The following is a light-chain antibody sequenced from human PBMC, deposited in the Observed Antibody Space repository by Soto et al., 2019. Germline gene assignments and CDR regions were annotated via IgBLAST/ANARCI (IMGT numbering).Light chain of an antibody. Sequence: EIVLTQSPATLSLSPGERSTLSCRASQSVSSYLAWYQQKPGQAPRLLIYDAYNRATGITARFSGSGSGTDFTLTISSLEPEDFAVYYCQQRSNWPPTVGQGTRLEIK. J-gene: IGKJ5*01. CDR2: DAY. V-gene: IGKV3-11*01. CDR1: QSVSSY. CDR3: QQRSNWPPT.